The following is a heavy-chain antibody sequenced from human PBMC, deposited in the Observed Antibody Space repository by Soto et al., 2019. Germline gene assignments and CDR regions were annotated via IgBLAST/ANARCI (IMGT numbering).Heavy chain of an antibody. D-gene: IGHD2-2*01. CDR3: AGTDIVVVPAAVKKPERTPLDY. J-gene: IGHJ4*02. V-gene: IGHV1-69*02. CDR1: GGTFSSYT. Sequence: ASVKVSCKASGGTFSSYTISWVRQAPGQGLEWMGRIIPILGIANYAQKFQGRVTITADKSTSTAYMELSSLRSEDTAVYYCAGTDIVVVPAAVKKPERTPLDYWGQGTLVTVSS. CDR2: IIPILGIA.